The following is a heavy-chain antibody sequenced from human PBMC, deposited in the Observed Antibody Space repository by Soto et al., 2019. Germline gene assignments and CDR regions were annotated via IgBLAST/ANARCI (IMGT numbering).Heavy chain of an antibody. CDR3: ARMATSGTLNWFDP. Sequence: ASVKVSCKASGYTFGNNDISWVRQGTGQGLEWMGWMNPNSGKGGYAQKFQGRVTMTRDTSTSTAYMELSSLTSDDTAIYYCARMATSGTLNWFDPCGQGTLVTVSS. CDR1: GYTFGNND. CDR2: MNPNSGKG. V-gene: IGHV1-8*01. J-gene: IGHJ5*02.